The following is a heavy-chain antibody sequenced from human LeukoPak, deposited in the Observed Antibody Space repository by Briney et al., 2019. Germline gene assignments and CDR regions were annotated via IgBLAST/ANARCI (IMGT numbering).Heavy chain of an antibody. Sequence: ASVKVSCKASGYTFTSYGIIWVRQAPGQGLEWMGWISAYNGNTNYAQKLQGRVTMTTDTSTSTAYMELRSLRSDDTAVYYCARYMVRGVRRYYFDYWGQGTLVTVSS. D-gene: IGHD3-10*01. J-gene: IGHJ4*02. V-gene: IGHV1-18*01. CDR3: ARYMVRGVRRYYFDY. CDR1: GYTFTSYG. CDR2: ISAYNGNT.